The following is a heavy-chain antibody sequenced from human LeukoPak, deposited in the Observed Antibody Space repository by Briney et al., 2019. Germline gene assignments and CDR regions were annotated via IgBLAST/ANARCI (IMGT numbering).Heavy chain of an antibody. D-gene: IGHD3-22*01. CDR1: GVSMNYYF. CDR2: IHSSWAT. Sequence: SETLSLTCTVSGVSMNYYFWNWIRQPAGAGLQWIGRIHSSWATNYNPSLKSRATMSIDMSKNQFSLSLTSVTAADTAVYYCASPTNYYDSSGYPHDAFDIWGQGTLVIVSS. CDR3: ASPTNYYDSSGYPHDAFDI. V-gene: IGHV4-4*07. J-gene: IGHJ3*02.